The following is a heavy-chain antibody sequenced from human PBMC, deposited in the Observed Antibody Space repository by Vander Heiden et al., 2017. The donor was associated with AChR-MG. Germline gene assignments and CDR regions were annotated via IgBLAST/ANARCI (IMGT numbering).Heavy chain of an antibody. Sequence: EVQLVESGGGLVQPGRSLRLSCAASGFTFDDYAMHWVRQAPGKGLEWVSGISWNSGSIGYADSVKGRFTISRDNAKNSLYLQMNSLRAEDTALYYCAKDSISSIAAHTTKGFDYWGQGTLVTVSS. CDR2: ISWNSGSI. V-gene: IGHV3-9*01. J-gene: IGHJ4*02. CDR3: AKDSISSIAAHTTKGFDY. CDR1: GFTFDDYA. D-gene: IGHD6-6*01.